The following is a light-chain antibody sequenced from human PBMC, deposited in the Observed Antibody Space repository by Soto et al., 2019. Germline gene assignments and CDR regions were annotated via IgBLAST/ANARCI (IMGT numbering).Light chain of an antibody. V-gene: IGKV1-5*03. CDR2: KTS. Sequence: DIQMTKSPTPVSASVGARVATVCGASDNIDTWVAWYQQKPGEAPKLLIYKTSKLENGDPSRFSGFGSGTEFTLTITSLQPDDFATYYCQQYNSYSRTFGQGTKVDIK. J-gene: IGKJ1*01. CDR3: QQYNSYSRT. CDR1: DNIDTW.